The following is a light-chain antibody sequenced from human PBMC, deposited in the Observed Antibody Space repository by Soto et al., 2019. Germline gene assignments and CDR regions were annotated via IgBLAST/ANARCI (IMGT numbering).Light chain of an antibody. Sequence: DIVMTQSPLSLPVTPGEPASISCRSSQSLLHSNGYNYLDWYLQKPGQSPQLLIYLGSNRASGVPDRFSGSGSCSDFTLKISRVEAEDVGVYYCMQALQTPLTFGPGTKVDVK. V-gene: IGKV2-28*01. J-gene: IGKJ3*01. CDR2: LGS. CDR1: QSLLHSNGYNY. CDR3: MQALQTPLT.